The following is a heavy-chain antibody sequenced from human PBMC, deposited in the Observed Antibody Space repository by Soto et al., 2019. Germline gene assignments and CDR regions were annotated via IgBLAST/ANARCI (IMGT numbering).Heavy chain of an antibody. CDR2: IIPLLDIT. J-gene: IGHJ4*02. D-gene: IGHD5-12*01. CDR3: ARDSPIGSTFSGYDAIDY. V-gene: IGHV1-69*08. CDR1: GSAFTNDI. Sequence: QVQLVQSGAEVKKPGSSVKVSCKASGSAFTNDIITWVRQAPGQGLEWMGRIIPLLDITNYAQKFQGRVTITAEKSTSTAYMELNSLISEDTAVYYCARDSPIGSTFSGYDAIDYWGQGTLVTVSS.